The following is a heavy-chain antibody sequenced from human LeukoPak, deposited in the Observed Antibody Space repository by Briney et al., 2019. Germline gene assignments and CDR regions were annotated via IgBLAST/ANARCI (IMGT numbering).Heavy chain of an antibody. D-gene: IGHD5-12*01. CDR3: ARHHYVYGGPDS. Sequence: KPSETMSLTCNVSGASVSNSDYYWGWIRQPPGKGLEWIGRIYHSGSTYYKPSLKSRVTISMDMSENQFSLQLTSVTAADTAVYYCARHHYVYGGPDSLGQGTLVTVSS. CDR2: IYHSGST. V-gene: IGHV4-39*01. CDR1: GASVSNSDYY. J-gene: IGHJ4*02.